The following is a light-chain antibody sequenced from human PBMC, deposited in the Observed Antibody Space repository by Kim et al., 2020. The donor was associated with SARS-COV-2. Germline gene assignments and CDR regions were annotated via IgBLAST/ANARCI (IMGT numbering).Light chain of an antibody. Sequence: ISCAGRASNIGGGYVLPWYRQHSERAPKLLIYRHNNRPSGVPVRFSGSKSGTSASLAINGLQADDEADYYCQAYDSRLSAVIFGGGTQLTVL. V-gene: IGLV1-40*01. J-gene: IGLJ2*01. CDR2: RHN. CDR1: ASNIGGGYV. CDR3: QAYDSRLSAVI.